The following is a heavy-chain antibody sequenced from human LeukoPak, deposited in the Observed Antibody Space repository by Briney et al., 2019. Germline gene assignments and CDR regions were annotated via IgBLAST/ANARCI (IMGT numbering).Heavy chain of an antibody. CDR3: ARYYDFWSGYYPFDP. J-gene: IGHJ5*02. D-gene: IGHD3-3*01. V-gene: IGHV1-2*02. CDR2: INPNSGGT. Sequence: GASVKVSCKASGYTFTGYYMHWVRQAPGQGLEWMGWINPNSGGTNYAQKFQGRVTMTRDTSISTAYMELSRLRSDDTAVYYCARYYDFWSGYYPFDPWGQGTLVTVSS. CDR1: GYTFTGYY.